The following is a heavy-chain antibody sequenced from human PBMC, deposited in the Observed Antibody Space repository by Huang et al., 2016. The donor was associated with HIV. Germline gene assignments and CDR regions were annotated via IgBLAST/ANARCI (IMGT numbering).Heavy chain of an antibody. CDR1: GFTLCIHG. D-gene: IGHD2-15*01. J-gene: IGHJ6*03. V-gene: IGHV3-30*18. Sequence: QVQLVESGGGVVQPGTSLSLPCDASGFTLCIHGMHWVRPAPGKGLEWVAFISYDGIKKYHADSVKGRFTISRDNSENTLYLQMNRLRVEDTAVYYCVKENQWVDYYMDVWGRGTTVTVPS. CDR2: ISYDGIKK. CDR3: VKENQWVDYYMDV.